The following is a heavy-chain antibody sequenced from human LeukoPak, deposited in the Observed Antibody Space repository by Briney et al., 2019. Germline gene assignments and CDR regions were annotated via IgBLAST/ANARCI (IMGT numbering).Heavy chain of an antibody. V-gene: IGHV4-34*01. Sequence: SETLSLTCAVYGGSFSGYYWSWIRQPPGKGLEWIGEINHSGSTNYNPSLKSRVTISVDTSKNQFSLKLGSVTAADTAVYYCIGIAVAGTGSGPSLDYWGQGTLVTVSS. CDR2: INHSGST. D-gene: IGHD6-19*01. CDR1: GGSFSGYY. J-gene: IGHJ4*02. CDR3: IGIAVAGTGSGPSLDY.